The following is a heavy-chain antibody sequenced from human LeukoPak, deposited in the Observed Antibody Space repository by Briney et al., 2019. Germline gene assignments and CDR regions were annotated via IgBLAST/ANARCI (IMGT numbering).Heavy chain of an antibody. CDR3: AKDRPTGGAVAGKIDY. V-gene: IGHV3-30*02. Sequence: PGGSLRLSCAASGFTFSSYGMHWVRQAPGKGLEWVAFIRYDGSNKYYADSVKGRFTISRDNSKNTLYQQMNSLRAEDTAVYYCAKDRPTGGAVAGKIDYWGQGTLVTVSS. CDR2: IRYDGSNK. D-gene: IGHD6-19*01. J-gene: IGHJ4*02. CDR1: GFTFSSYG.